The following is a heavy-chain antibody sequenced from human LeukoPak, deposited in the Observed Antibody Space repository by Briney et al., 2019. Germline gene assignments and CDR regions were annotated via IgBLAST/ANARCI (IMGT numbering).Heavy chain of an antibody. J-gene: IGHJ3*02. CDR1: GFTFSSYA. V-gene: IGHV3-23*01. CDR2: ISGSGGST. CDR3: AKRPGLGAFDI. D-gene: IGHD3-16*01. Sequence: PGGSLRLSCAASGFTFSSYAMSWVRPAPGKGVEWVSAISGSGGSTYYADSVRGGLTISRDNSKNTLYLQMKSLRAEDTAVYYCAKRPGLGAFDIWGQGTMVTVSS.